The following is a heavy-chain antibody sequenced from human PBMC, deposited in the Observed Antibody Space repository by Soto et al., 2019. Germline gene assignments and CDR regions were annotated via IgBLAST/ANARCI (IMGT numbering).Heavy chain of an antibody. V-gene: IGHV3-23*01. D-gene: IGHD3-9*01. CDR1: GFTFSSYA. J-gene: IGHJ4*02. CDR2: ISGSGGST. CDR3: AKDPHDILTGYSNY. Sequence: EVQLLESGGGLVQPGGSLRLSCAASGFTFSSYAMSWVRQAPGKGLGWVSAISGSGGSTYYADSVKGRFTISRDNSKNTLYLQMNSLRAEDTAVYYCAKDPHDILTGYSNYWGQGTLVTVSS.